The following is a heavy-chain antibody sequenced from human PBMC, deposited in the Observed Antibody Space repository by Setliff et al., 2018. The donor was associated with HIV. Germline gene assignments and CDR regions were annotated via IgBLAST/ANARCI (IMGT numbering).Heavy chain of an antibody. CDR1: GGSTSSGGFY. Sequence: SETLSLTCTVTGGSTSSGGFYWTWIRQHPGKGLEWIGLISASGSTNYNPSLESRVTLSIDTSNNQFSLKLTSVTAADPAVYDCARVYSRSWFFFDHWGQGILVTVSS. D-gene: IGHD6-13*01. J-gene: IGHJ4*02. CDR3: ARVYSRSWFFFDH. V-gene: IGHV4-61*02. CDR2: ISASGST.